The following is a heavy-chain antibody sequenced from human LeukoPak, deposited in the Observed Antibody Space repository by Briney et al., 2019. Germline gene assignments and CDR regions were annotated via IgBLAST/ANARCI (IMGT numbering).Heavy chain of an antibody. CDR3: ARINDYGGNSDY. V-gene: IGHV4-34*01. J-gene: IGHJ4*02. CDR1: GGSFSGYY. D-gene: IGHD4-23*01. CDR2: INHSGST. Sequence: SETLSLTCAVYGGSFSGYYWSWIRQPPGKGLEWIGEINHSGSTNYNPSLKSRVTIPVDTSKNQFSLKLSSVTAADTAVYYCARINDYGGNSDYWGQGTLVTVSS.